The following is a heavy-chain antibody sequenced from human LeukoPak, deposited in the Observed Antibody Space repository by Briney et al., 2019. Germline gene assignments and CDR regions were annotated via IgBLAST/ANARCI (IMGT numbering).Heavy chain of an antibody. Sequence: ASVKVSCKASGYTLTTYGVTWIRQAPGQGREWMGWISASHGGAECAQKFQGRITLTTDTSTSTFYMEVRRLTSDDTGMYYCATYNEGYCTGVNCYAGFEYWGQGTLVTVSS. J-gene: IGHJ4*02. CDR2: ISASHGGA. D-gene: IGHD2-8*02. CDR1: GYTLTTYG. CDR3: ATYNEGYCTGVNCYAGFEY. V-gene: IGHV1-18*01.